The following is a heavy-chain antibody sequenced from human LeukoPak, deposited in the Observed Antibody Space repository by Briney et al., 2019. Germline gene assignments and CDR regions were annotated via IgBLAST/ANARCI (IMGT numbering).Heavy chain of an antibody. D-gene: IGHD3-3*01. Sequence: ASETLSLTGTVSGGSIRSYYWSWIRQPPGKGLEWIGYIYFSGSNSYNPSLKSRVTISVDRSKNQFSLKLSSVAAADTAVYYCARSYDTNFDYWGQGTLVTVSS. J-gene: IGHJ4*02. CDR1: GGSIRSYY. CDR2: IYFSGSN. CDR3: ARSYDTNFDY. V-gene: IGHV4-59*01.